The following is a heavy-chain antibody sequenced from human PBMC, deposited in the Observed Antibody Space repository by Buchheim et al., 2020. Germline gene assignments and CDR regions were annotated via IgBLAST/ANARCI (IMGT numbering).Heavy chain of an antibody. D-gene: IGHD2-15*01. CDR3: ASVGYCSGGSCPEDYYYYYGMDV. V-gene: IGHV4-4*02. J-gene: IGHJ6*02. CDR2: IYHSGST. Sequence: QVQLQESGPGLVKPSGTLSLTCAVSGGSISSSNWWSWVRQPPGKGLEWIGEIYHSGSTNYNPSLKSRVTISVDKSTNQVSLKLSSVTAADTAVYYCASVGYCSGGSCPEDYYYYYGMDVWGQGTT. CDR1: GGSISSSNW.